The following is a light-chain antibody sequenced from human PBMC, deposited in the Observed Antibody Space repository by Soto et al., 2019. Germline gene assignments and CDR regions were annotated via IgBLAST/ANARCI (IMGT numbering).Light chain of an antibody. J-gene: IGKJ5*01. Sequence: IVIRQSPASLSVSPGESVTLSCRASQSVASNLAWYQQKPGQAPRLLIYGTSTRATGVPDRFSGSGSGTDFTLTISILQAADFAVYHCQHYNNWPITFGQGAPLEI. V-gene: IGKV3-15*01. CDR2: GTS. CDR1: QSVASN. CDR3: QHYNNWPIT.